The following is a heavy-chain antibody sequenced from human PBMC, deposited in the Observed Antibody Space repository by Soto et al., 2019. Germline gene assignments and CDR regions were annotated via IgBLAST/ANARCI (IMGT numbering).Heavy chain of an antibody. CDR2: ISYDGSNQ. D-gene: IGHD6-13*01. J-gene: IGHJ4*02. CDR3: ARTFSSTWLVARY. CDR1: GFTFSSYS. Sequence: QLRLVQSGGGVVQPGRSLRLSCTTSGFTFSSYSLNWVRQAPGKGLEWVALISYDGSNQYYADSVKGRFTVSRDDSKSTLFLQMTSLTAEDTAVYYCARTFSSTWLVARYWGQGTLVTVSS. V-gene: IGHV3-30-3*01.